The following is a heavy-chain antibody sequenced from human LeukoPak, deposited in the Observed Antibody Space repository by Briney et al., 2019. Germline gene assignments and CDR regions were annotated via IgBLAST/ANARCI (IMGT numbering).Heavy chain of an antibody. J-gene: IGHJ4*02. D-gene: IGHD2-2*03. CDR1: GFTFNTYT. V-gene: IGHV3-48*01. Sequence: GGSLRLSCAASGFTFNTYTMNWVRQAPGKGLEWVSYISGSSGIIDYADSVQGRFTVSRDDSKNTLYLQMNSLRAEDTAVYYCAKDGGLWISAHWGDSWGRGTLVTVSS. CDR2: ISGSSGII. CDR3: AKDGGLWISAHWGDS.